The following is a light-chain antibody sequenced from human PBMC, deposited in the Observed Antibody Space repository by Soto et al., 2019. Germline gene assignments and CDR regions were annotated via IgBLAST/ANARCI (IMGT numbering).Light chain of an antibody. J-gene: IGKJ1*01. V-gene: IGKV3-15*01. CDR3: QQYSNWPPWT. CDR1: QSVRSN. CDR2: SAS. Sequence: IVMIQSPATRSVYPGERATLYCRASQSVRSNLAWYQQKPGQAPRLLISSASARATGVPPRFSGTGSGTEFTLTISSLQSEDFGVYYCQQYSNWPPWTFAQGTKVDI.